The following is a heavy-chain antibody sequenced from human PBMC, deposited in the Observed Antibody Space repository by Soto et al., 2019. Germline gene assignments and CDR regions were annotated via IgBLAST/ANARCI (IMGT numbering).Heavy chain of an antibody. CDR2: IIPIFGTA. D-gene: IGHD2-15*01. J-gene: IGHJ4*02. CDR1: GGTFSSYA. Sequence: SVKVSCKASGGTFSSYATSWVRQAPGQGLEWMGGIIPIFGTANYAQKFQGRVTITADKSTSTAYMELSSLRSEDTAVYYCARDNSVFCSGGSCYYFDYWGQGTLVTVSS. V-gene: IGHV1-69*06. CDR3: ARDNSVFCSGGSCYYFDY.